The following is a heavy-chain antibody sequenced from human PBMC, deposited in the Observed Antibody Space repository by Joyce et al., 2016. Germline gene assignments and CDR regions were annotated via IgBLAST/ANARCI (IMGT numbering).Heavy chain of an antibody. CDR2: ISGSGGVE. V-gene: IGHV3-23*01. J-gene: IGHJ4*02. CDR3: ARGLFGSNWGDY. D-gene: IGHD3-10*01. CDR1: GFTFSNFA. Sequence: EVQLLESGGGLVQPGGSLRLSCAASGFTFSNFAMSWVHQAPGKGLEGVSSISGSGGVEKYADYGKGRFTISRDNSKNTLVLEMSSLRVEDTAVYYCARGLFGSNWGDYWGQGTLVTVSS.